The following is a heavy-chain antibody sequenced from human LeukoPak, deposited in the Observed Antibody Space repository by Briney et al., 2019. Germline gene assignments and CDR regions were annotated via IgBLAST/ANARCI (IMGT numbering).Heavy chain of an antibody. V-gene: IGHV3-30-3*01. Sequence: PGRSLRLSCAASGFTFSSYAMHWVRQAPGKGLEWVAVISYDGSNKYYADSVKGRFTISRDNSKNTLYLQMNSLRAEDTAVYYCARMGGNMNWGQGTLATVSS. CDR1: GFTFSSYA. D-gene: IGHD1-26*01. J-gene: IGHJ4*02. CDR2: ISYDGSNK. CDR3: ARMGGNMN.